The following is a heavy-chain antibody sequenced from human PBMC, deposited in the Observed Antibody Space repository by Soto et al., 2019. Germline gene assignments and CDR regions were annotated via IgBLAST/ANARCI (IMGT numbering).Heavy chain of an antibody. CDR1: GYSFTSRG. CDR2: ISTYDGNT. Sequence: HLVQSEAEVKKPGASVKVSCKASGYSFTSRGINWVRQAPGQGLEWMGWISTYDGNTKYAQKLQGRVTMTTDTSTSTAYMELRSLTSNDTAVYYCARAFRFYFGMDVWVQGTTVTVS. D-gene: IGHD3-16*01. V-gene: IGHV1-18*01. J-gene: IGHJ6*02. CDR3: ARAFRFYFGMDV.